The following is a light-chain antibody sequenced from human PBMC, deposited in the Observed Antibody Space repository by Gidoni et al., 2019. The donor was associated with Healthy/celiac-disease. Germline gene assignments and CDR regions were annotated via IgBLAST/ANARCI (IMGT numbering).Light chain of an antibody. CDR1: QSISSY. CDR3: QQSYSTPRT. J-gene: IGKJ1*01. Sequence: DSQMTQYPSSMSASVGDRVTITCRASQSISSYLHWYQQKPGKAPKLLIYAASSLQSGVPSRFSGSGSGTDFTLTISSLQPEDFATYYCQQSYSTPRTFGQGTKVEIK. V-gene: IGKV1-39*01. CDR2: AAS.